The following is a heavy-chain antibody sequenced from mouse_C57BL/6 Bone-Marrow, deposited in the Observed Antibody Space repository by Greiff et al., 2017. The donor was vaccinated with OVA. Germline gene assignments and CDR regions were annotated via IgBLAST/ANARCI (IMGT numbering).Heavy chain of an antibody. D-gene: IGHD1-1*01. V-gene: IGHV6-3*01. J-gene: IGHJ3*01. CDR2: IRLKSDNYAT. Sequence: DVKLQESGGGLVQPGGSMKLSCVASGFTFSNYWMNWVRQSPEQGLEWVAQIRLKSDNYATHYAESVKGRFTISRDDSKSSVYLQMNNLRAEDTGIYYCTGGGYYYGSSFAYWGQGTLVTVSA. CDR1: GFTFSNYW. CDR3: TGGGYYYGSSFAY.